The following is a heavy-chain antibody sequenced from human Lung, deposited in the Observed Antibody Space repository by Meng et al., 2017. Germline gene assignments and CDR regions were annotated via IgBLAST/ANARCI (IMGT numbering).Heavy chain of an antibody. CDR1: GGSISSSNYY. CDR2: IYNSGST. J-gene: IGHJ2*01. V-gene: IGHV4-30-4*01. CDR3: ARGQKGYFDL. Sequence: HVHRQESGPGLVKPSQTQSLTCTVSGGSISSSNYYWSWIRQPPGKGLEWSGHIYNSGSTYYNPSLKSRITTSVDTSKNQFSLKLSSVTAADTAVYYCARGQKGYFDLWGRGTLVTVSS.